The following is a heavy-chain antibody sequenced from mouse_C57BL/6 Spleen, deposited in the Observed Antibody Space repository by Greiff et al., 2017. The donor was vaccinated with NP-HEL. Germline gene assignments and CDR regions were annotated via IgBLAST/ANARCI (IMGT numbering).Heavy chain of an antibody. D-gene: IGHD1-1*01. J-gene: IGHJ3*01. CDR3: ARVYGSSNPWFAY. CDR1: GFSLSTSGMG. CDR2: IYWDDDK. V-gene: IGHV8-12*01. Sequence: QVQLKESGPGILQSSQTLSLTCSFSGFSLSTSGMGVRWIRQPSGKGLEWLAHIYWDDDKRSNPSLKSRLTISKDTSRNQGFLKLTSVDTADTATYYCARVYGSSNPWFAYWGQGTLVTVSA.